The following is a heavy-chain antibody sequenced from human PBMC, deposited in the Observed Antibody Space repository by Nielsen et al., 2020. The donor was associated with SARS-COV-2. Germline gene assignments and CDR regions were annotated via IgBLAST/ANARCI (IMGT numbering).Heavy chain of an antibody. D-gene: IGHD5-24*01. Sequence: SVKVSCKASGGTFSSYTFSWVRQAPGQGLEWMGRIIPLLEIANYAQNFQGRLTITADKSTSTAYMELSSLRSEDTAVYFCAGDGYNLKFIWGQGTLVTVSS. CDR1: GGTFSSYT. V-gene: IGHV1-69*02. CDR2: IIPLLEIA. J-gene: IGHJ4*02. CDR3: AGDGYNLKFI.